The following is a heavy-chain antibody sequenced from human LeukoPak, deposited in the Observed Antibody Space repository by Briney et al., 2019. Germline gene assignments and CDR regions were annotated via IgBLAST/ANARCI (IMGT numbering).Heavy chain of an antibody. D-gene: IGHD3-10*01. CDR1: GGSFSGYY. V-gene: IGHV4-34*01. Sequence: SETLSLTCAVYGGSFSGYYWSWIRQPPGKGLEWIGEINHSGSTNYNPSLKSRVTISVDTSKNQFSLKLSSVTAADTAVYYCARLSIPRITMVRGGTRAYNWFDPWGQGTLVTVSS. CDR3: ARLSIPRITMVRGGTRAYNWFDP. CDR2: INHSGST. J-gene: IGHJ5*02.